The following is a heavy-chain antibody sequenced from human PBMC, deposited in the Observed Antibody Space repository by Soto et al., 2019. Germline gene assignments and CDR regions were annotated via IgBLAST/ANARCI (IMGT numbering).Heavy chain of an antibody. CDR3: AHRRFRGAAAGTYEFDY. J-gene: IGHJ4*02. CDR2: IHWDDDK. CDR1: GFSLSTSGVG. V-gene: IGHV2-5*02. D-gene: IGHD6-13*01. Sequence: QITLKESGPTLVKPTQTLTLTCTFSGFSLSTSGVGVGWIRQPPGKALEWLALIHWDDDKRYSPSLKSRLTITKXXSXNXXVLTMTNMDPVDTATYYCAHRRFRGAAAGTYEFDYWGQGTLVTVSS.